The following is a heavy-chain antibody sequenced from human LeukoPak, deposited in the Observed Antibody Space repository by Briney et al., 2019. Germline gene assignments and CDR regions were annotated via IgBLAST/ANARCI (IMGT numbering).Heavy chain of an antibody. CDR3: ARTNGASGSYYKSDY. V-gene: IGHV3-30-3*01. Sequence: PGGSLRLSCAASGFTFTNYNMHWVRQAPGKGLEWVAVISYDGSNKYYAESVKGRFTISRDDSKNTLYLQMNSLRAEDTAVYYCARTNGASGSYYKSDYWGQGTLVTVSS. D-gene: IGHD3-10*01. CDR1: GFTFTNYN. J-gene: IGHJ4*02. CDR2: ISYDGSNK.